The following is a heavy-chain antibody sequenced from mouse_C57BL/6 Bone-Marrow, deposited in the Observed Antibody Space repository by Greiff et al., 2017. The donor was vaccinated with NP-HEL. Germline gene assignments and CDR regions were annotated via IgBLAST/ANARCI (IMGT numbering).Heavy chain of an antibody. D-gene: IGHD2-5*01. CDR2: ISSGSSTI. Sequence: EVQLVESGGGLVKPGGSLKLSCAASGFTFSDYGMHWVRQAPEKGLEWVAYISSGSSTIYYADTVKGRFTISRDNAKNTLFLQMTSLRSEDTAMYYCARGNYSNYGWYFDVWGTGTTVTVSS. V-gene: IGHV5-17*01. J-gene: IGHJ1*03. CDR3: ARGNYSNYGWYFDV. CDR1: GFTFSDYG.